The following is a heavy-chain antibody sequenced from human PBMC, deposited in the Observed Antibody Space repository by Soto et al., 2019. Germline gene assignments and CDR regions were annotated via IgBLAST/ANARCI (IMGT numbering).Heavy chain of an antibody. CDR3: ARGPHSSSWYY. D-gene: IGHD6-13*01. Sequence: SETLSLTCAVYGGSFSGYYWSWIRQPPGKGLEWIGEINHSGSTNYNPSLKSRVTISVDTSKNQFCLKLSSVTAAATAVYYCARGPHSSSWYYWGQGTLVTVSS. J-gene: IGHJ4*02. V-gene: IGHV4-34*01. CDR1: GGSFSGYY. CDR2: INHSGST.